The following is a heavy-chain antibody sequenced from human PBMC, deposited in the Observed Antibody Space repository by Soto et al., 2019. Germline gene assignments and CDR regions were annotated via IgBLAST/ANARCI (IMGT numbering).Heavy chain of an antibody. V-gene: IGHV4-61*08. D-gene: IGHD3-22*01. CDR2: IYYSGST. CDR3: ARVDYYDSSGYPLFDY. J-gene: IGHJ4*02. Sequence: SETLSLTCTVSGGSVSSGGYYWSWIRQPPGKGLEWIGYIYYSGSTNYNPSLKSRVTISVDTSKNQFSLKLSSVTAADTAVYYCARVDYYDSSGYPLFDYWGQGTLVTVSS. CDR1: GGSVSSGGYY.